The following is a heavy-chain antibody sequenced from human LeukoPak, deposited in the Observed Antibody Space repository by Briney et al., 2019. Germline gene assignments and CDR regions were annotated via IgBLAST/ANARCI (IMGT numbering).Heavy chain of an antibody. CDR1: GFTFSSHA. J-gene: IGHJ5*02. CDR2: ISNYGGTT. D-gene: IGHD6-19*01. Sequence: GGSLRLSCSASGFTFSSHAMHWVRQAPGKGLEYVSSISNYGGTTYYADSVKGRFTISRDNSKNTLYLEMNSLRDEDTAVYYCAKIAGSSGWNNWFDPWGQGTLVTVSS. V-gene: IGHV3-64*04. CDR3: AKIAGSSGWNNWFDP.